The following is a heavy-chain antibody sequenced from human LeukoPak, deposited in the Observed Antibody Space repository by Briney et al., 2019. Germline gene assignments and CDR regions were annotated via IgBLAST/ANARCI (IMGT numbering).Heavy chain of an antibody. CDR2: INPNSGGT. CDR3: ARVGYDSSGCDY. V-gene: IGHV1-2*02. D-gene: IGHD3-22*01. CDR1: GYTFTGYY. Sequence: ASVKVSCKASGYTFTGYYMHWVRQAPGQGLEWMGWINPNSGGTNYAQKFQGRVTMTRDTSISTAYMELSRLRSDDAAVYYCARVGYDSSGCDYWGQGTLVTVSS. J-gene: IGHJ4*02.